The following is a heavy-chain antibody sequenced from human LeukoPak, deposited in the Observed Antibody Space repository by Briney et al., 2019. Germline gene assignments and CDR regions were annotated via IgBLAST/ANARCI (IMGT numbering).Heavy chain of an antibody. V-gene: IGHV1-46*01. J-gene: IGHJ5*02. CDR1: GYTFTSYY. CDR2: INPSGGST. Sequence: ASVKVSCKASGYTFTSYYMHWVRQAPGQGLEWMGIINPSGGSTSYAQKFQGRVTMTRDTSTGTVYMELSSLRSEDTAVYYCARRSVVPAASNWFDPWGQGTLVTVSS. D-gene: IGHD2-2*01. CDR3: ARRSVVPAASNWFDP.